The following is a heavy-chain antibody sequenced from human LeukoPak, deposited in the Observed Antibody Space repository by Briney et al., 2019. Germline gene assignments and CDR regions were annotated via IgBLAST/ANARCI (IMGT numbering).Heavy chain of an antibody. CDR3: AKVGSRGGLGMDV. CDR2: IWYDGNTI. J-gene: IGHJ6*02. D-gene: IGHD3-16*01. V-gene: IGHV3-33*06. CDR1: GFSVSNYG. Sequence: GGSLRLSCAASGFSVSNYGMHWLRQAPGKGLEWVAVIWYDGNTIQYVDSVKGRFTISRDNSKNTLYLQMNSLRAEDTAVYYCAKVGSRGGLGMDVWGQGTTVTVSS.